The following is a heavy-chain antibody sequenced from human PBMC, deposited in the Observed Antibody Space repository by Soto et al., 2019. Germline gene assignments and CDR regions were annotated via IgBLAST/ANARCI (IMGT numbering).Heavy chain of an antibody. J-gene: IGHJ4*02. D-gene: IGHD3-10*01. CDR3: ARSLRATSPLSY. CDR1: GFRFMDYY. V-gene: IGHV3-11*06. Sequence: GGSLRLPCEASGFRFMDYYMGWIRQGPGKRLEWISYISVTSDDTKYADSVKGRFTISRDNAANFVFLHMNSLRDEDTAVYFCARSLRATSPLSYWGQGTPVTVSS. CDR2: ISVTSDDT.